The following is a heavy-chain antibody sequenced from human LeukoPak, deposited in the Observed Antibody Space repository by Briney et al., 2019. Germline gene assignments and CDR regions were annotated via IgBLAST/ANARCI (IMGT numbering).Heavy chain of an antibody. D-gene: IGHD6-19*01. CDR1: GLTVSSNY. V-gene: IGHV3-53*01. CDR2: IYSGGST. CDR3: ARESGYSSGWYVDY. Sequence: GGSLRLSCEASGLTVSSNYMSWVRQAPGKGLEWVSVIYSGGSTYYADSVKGRFTISRDNSKNTLYLQMNSLRAEDTAVYYCARESGYSSGWYVDYWGQGTLVTVSS. J-gene: IGHJ4*02.